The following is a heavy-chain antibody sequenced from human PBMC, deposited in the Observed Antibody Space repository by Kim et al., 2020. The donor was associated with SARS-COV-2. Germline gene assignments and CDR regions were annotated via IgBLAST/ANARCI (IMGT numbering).Heavy chain of an antibody. J-gene: IGHJ5*02. CDR3: ARVLRVHSSSWNVGGHNWFDP. D-gene: IGHD6-13*01. Sequence: GGSLRLSCTASGFTFSDYYMSWIRQAPGKGLEWVSYISSNGSTINYADSVKGRFTISRDNAKNSLYLQMNSLRAEDTAVYYCARVLRVHSSSWNVGGHNWFDPWGEGTLVTVSS. V-gene: IGHV3-11*01. CDR2: ISSNGSTI. CDR1: GFTFSDYY.